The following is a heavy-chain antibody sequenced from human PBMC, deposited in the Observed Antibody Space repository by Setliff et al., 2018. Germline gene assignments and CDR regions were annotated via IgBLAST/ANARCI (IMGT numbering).Heavy chain of an antibody. CDR1: GGTFSSYG. Sequence: GASVKVSCKASGGTFSSYGISWVRQAPGQGLEWMGGTIPIFGTTNYAQRFQGRVTIITDESTSTAYMELRSLRSDDTAVYYCARDLDYQYYYETSGRDAFDIWGLGTMVTVSS. J-gene: IGHJ3*02. CDR3: ARDLDYQYYYETSGRDAFDI. D-gene: IGHD3-22*01. CDR2: TIPIFGTT. V-gene: IGHV1-69*05.